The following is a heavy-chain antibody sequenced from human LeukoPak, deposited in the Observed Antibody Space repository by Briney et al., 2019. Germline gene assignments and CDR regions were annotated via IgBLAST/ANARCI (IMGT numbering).Heavy chain of an antibody. Sequence: PSETLSLTCTVFGGSISSYYWSWIRQPAGKGLGWIGRMYTSGSTNYNPSLKSRVTMSVDTSKNQFSLKLSSVTAADTAVYYCARDTGYYFGSGNYLYYFDYWGQGTLVTVSS. J-gene: IGHJ4*02. V-gene: IGHV4-4*07. D-gene: IGHD3-10*01. CDR3: ARDTGYYFGSGNYLYYFDY. CDR1: GGSISSYY. CDR2: MYTSGST.